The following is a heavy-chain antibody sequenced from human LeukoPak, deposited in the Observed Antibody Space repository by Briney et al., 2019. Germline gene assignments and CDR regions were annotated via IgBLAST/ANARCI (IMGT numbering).Heavy chain of an antibody. D-gene: IGHD2-15*01. CDR3: AKVVVIAAYSGYYFDS. Sequence: PGGSLRLSCAASGFTFSSYWMHWVRQGPGKGLVWVSRIYSDGSRTTYADSVKGRFTISGDNAKNTLYLQMNSLRAEDTAVYYCAKVVVIAAYSGYYFDSWGQGTLVTVSS. J-gene: IGHJ4*02. CDR1: GFTFSSYW. CDR2: IYSDGSRT. V-gene: IGHV3-74*01.